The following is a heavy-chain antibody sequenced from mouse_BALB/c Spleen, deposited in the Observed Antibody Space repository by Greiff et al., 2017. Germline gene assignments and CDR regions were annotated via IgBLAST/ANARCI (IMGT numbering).Heavy chain of an antibody. CDR3: ARDYGSSYYAMDY. CDR1: GYTFSSYW. CDR2: ILPGSGST. V-gene: IGHV1-9*01. D-gene: IGHD1-1*01. Sequence: VQLQQSGAELMKPGASVKISCKATGYTFSSYWIEWVKQRPGHGLEWIGEILPGSGSTNYNEKFKGKATFTADTSSNTAYMQLSSLTSEDAAVYYCARDYGSSYYAMDYGGQGTSVTVSA. J-gene: IGHJ4*01.